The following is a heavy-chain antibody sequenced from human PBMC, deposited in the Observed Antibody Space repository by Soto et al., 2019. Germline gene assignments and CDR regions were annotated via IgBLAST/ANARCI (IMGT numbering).Heavy chain of an antibody. CDR3: ARDQGVVVTADNWFDP. CDR2: IFSSGST. D-gene: IGHD2-21*02. J-gene: IGHJ5*02. V-gene: IGHV4-4*07. Sequence: TLSLTCTVSGVSITDYSWVWIRQPAGKGLEWIGRIFSSGSTNYNPSLKGRITMSLDTSKNQFSLKLNSATATDTAVYFCARDQGVVVTADNWFDPWGQGILVTVSS. CDR1: GVSITDYS.